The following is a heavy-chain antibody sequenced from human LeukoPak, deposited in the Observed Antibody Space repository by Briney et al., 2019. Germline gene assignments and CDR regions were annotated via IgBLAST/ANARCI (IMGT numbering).Heavy chain of an antibody. J-gene: IGHJ4*02. CDR2: IKSKTDGGTT. V-gene: IGHV3-15*01. D-gene: IGHD6-6*01. Sequence: KSGGSLRLSCAASGFTFSNAWMSWVRQAPGKGLEWVGRIKSKTDGGTTDYAAPVKGRFTISRDDSKNTLYLQMNSLRAEDTAVYYCARARNHLEYSSSEDFDYWGQGTLVTVSS. CDR3: ARARNHLEYSSSEDFDY. CDR1: GFTFSNAW.